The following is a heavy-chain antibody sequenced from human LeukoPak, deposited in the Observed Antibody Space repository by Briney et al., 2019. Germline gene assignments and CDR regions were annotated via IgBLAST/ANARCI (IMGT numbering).Heavy chain of an antibody. CDR1: GFTFSIHG. Sequence: GGSLRLSCEPSGFTFSIHGMNWVRQAPGKGLEWVSGIGVSGIHTYFADSVKGRFSISRDDSKNTVYLQMNSLRAGDTALYFCARDLSLLGLDDWGQGTLVTVSS. CDR3: ARDLSLLGLDD. CDR2: IGVSGIHT. D-gene: IGHD3-16*01. J-gene: IGHJ4*02. V-gene: IGHV3-23*01.